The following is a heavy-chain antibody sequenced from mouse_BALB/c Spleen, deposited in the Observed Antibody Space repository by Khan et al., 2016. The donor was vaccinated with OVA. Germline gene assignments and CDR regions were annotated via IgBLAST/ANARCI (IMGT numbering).Heavy chain of an antibody. J-gene: IGHJ4*01. CDR1: GFNIKDTY. D-gene: IGHD6-1*01. CDR2: IDPANGNT. Sequence: VQLQQPGAELVKPGGSVKLSCTASGFNIKDTYMHWVKQRPEQGLEWIGRIDPANGNTKYDPKFQGKATITADTSSNTAYLQLSSLTSEDTAVYDGARPPCSTTCYDAMGYWGQGTSVTVSS. V-gene: IGHV14-3*02. CDR3: ARPPCSTTCYDAMGY.